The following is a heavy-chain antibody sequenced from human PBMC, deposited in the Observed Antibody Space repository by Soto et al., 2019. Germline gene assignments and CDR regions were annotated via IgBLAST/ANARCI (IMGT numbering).Heavy chain of an antibody. CDR3: AKDGGWELRGYFDY. V-gene: IGHV3-9*01. CDR1: GFTFDDYA. J-gene: IGHJ4*02. D-gene: IGHD1-26*01. Sequence: EVQLVESGGGLVQPGRSLRLSCAASGFTFDDYAMHWVRQAPGKGLEWVSGISWNSGSIGYADSVKGRFTISRDNAKNSLYLQMNSLRAEDTALYYCAKDGGWELRGYFDYWGQGTLVTVSS. CDR2: ISWNSGSI.